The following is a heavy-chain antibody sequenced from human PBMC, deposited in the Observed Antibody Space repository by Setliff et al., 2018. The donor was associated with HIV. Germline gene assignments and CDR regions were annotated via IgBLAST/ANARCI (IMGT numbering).Heavy chain of an antibody. Sequence: RLSCAASGFTFSSYWMGWVRQAPGKGLEWVAVIWYDGSNKYYADSVKGRFTISRDNSKNTLFLQMGSMRTEDTAVYFCAKNLYSSIWSPLDYWGQGTLVTVS. V-gene: IGHV3-30*18. CDR3: AKNLYSSIWSPLDY. CDR2: IWYDGSNK. J-gene: IGHJ4*02. D-gene: IGHD6-13*01. CDR1: GFTFSSYW.